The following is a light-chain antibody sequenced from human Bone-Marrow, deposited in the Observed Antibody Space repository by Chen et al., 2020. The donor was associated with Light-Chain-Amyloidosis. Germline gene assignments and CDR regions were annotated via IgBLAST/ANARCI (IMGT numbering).Light chain of an antibody. V-gene: IGKV1-39*01. CDR2: AAS. Sequence: DTQMTQLPSSLSPSVGARVTITCRASQSISSYLNWYQQKPGKAPKLLIYAASSLQRGVPSRFTGSGSETGFTLTSSSLQSEDFATYYCQQTYSTPISLGQGTRLEIK. CDR1: QSISSY. CDR3: QQTYSTPIS. J-gene: IGKJ5*01.